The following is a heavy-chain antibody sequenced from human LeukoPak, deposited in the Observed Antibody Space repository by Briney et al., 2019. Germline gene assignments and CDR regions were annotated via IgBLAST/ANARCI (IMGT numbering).Heavy chain of an antibody. V-gene: IGHV3-48*01. CDR2: ISSASNTI. Sequence: GGSLRLSCAASGFTFSSYSMNWVRQAPGKGLEWVSYISSASNTIYYADSVKGRFTISRDNAKNSLHLQMNSLRAEDTAMYYCARDGWFGDYNWFDPWGQGTLVTVSS. CDR3: ARDGWFGDYNWFDP. CDR1: GFTFSSYS. D-gene: IGHD3-10*01. J-gene: IGHJ5*02.